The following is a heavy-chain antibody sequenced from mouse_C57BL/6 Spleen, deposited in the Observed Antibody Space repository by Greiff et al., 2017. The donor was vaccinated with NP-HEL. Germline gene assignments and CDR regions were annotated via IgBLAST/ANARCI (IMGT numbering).Heavy chain of an antibody. Sequence: VQLVESGPGLVQPSQSLSITCTVSGFSLTSYGVHWVRQSPGKGLEWLGVIWRGGSTDYNAAFMSRLSITKDNSKSQVFFKMNSLQADDTAIYYCAKGHGSSYSYFDYWGQGTTLTVSS. CDR3: AKGHGSSYSYFDY. V-gene: IGHV2-5*01. CDR1: GFSLTSYG. D-gene: IGHD1-1*01. J-gene: IGHJ2*01. CDR2: IWRGGST.